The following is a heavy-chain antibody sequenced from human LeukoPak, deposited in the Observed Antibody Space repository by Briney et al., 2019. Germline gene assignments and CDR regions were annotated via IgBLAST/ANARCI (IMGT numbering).Heavy chain of an antibody. CDR1: GYTFTVYY. J-gene: IGHJ4*02. Sequence: GASVTVSFKASGYTFTVYYMHWVRQAPGQGLEWMGWINPNSGGTNYAQKFQGRVTMTRDTSISTAYMELSRLRSDDTAVYYCARERSSGWYMGSRPLDYWGQGTLVTVSS. V-gene: IGHV1-2*02. CDR2: INPNSGGT. D-gene: IGHD6-19*01. CDR3: ARERSSGWYMGSRPLDY.